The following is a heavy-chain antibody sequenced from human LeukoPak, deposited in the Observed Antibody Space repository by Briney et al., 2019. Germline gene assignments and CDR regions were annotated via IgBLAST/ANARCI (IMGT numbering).Heavy chain of an antibody. D-gene: IGHD6-13*01. CDR2: IKPDGCGR. J-gene: IGHJ4*02. CDR1: GFTFSNYW. Sequence: GGSLRLSCVASGFTFSNYWMSWVRQAPGKGLEWVANIKPDGCGRYYVDSVRGRFTISRDNAKNSLYLQMNSLRAEDTAVYYCARDSDIAAAGSDYWGQGTLVTVSS. V-gene: IGHV3-7*01. CDR3: ARDSDIAAAGSDY.